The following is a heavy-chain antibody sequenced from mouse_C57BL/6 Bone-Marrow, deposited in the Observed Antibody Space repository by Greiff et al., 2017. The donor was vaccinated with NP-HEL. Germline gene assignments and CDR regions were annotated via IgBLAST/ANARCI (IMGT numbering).Heavy chain of an antibody. CDR3: ARSWGLLLRFRAY. CDR1: GYSFTGYY. V-gene: IGHV1-43*01. J-gene: IGHJ3*01. CDR2: INPSTGGT. Sequence: VQLQQSGPELVKPGASVKISCKASGYSFTGYYMHWVKQSSEKSLEWIGEINPSTGGTSYNQKFKGKATLTVDKSSSTAYMQLKSLTSEDSAVYYCARSWGLLLRFRAYWGQATLVTVSA. D-gene: IGHD1-1*01.